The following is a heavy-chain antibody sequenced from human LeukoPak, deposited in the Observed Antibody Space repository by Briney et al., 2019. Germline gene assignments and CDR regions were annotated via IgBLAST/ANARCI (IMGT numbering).Heavy chain of an antibody. Sequence: ASVKVSCKASGYTFTNYGISWVRQAPGQGLEWMGWISGYNGDSYYVQKFQGRVTMTTDTSTTTAYMELTSLRSDDTAVYYCAREKYRWAFDYGARGPPVPVSS. CDR2: ISGYNGDS. J-gene: IGHJ4*02. CDR1: GYTFTNYG. D-gene: IGHD5-12*01. CDR3: AREKYRWAFDY. V-gene: IGHV1-18*01.